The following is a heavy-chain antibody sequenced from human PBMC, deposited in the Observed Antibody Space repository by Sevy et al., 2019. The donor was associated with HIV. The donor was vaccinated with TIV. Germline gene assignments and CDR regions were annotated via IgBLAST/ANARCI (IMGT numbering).Heavy chain of an antibody. J-gene: IGHJ3*02. CDR3: AKDPLKAAYGSGSGLAAFDI. CDR2: IGSSNSYK. D-gene: IGHD3-10*01. V-gene: IGHV3-21*04. CDR1: GFNFRSYS. Sequence: GGSLRLSCAASGFNFRSYSINWVRQAPGKGLEWVSSIGSSNSYKYYADSVKGRFTISRDNSKNTLYLQMNSLRAEDTAVYYCAKDPLKAAYGSGSGLAAFDIWGQGTMVTVSS.